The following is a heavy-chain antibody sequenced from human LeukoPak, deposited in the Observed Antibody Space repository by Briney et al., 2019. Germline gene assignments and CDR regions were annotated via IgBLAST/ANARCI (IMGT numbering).Heavy chain of an antibody. Sequence: GGSLRLSCAASGFTFSSYSMSWVRQAPGKGLEWVSSISSSSSYIYYADSVKGRFTISRDNAKNSLYLQMNSLRAEDTAVYYCARAMGTAKAPYAFDIWGQGTMVTVSS. D-gene: IGHD5-18*01. J-gene: IGHJ3*02. CDR2: ISSSSSYI. CDR3: ARAMGTAKAPYAFDI. V-gene: IGHV3-21*01. CDR1: GFTFSSYS.